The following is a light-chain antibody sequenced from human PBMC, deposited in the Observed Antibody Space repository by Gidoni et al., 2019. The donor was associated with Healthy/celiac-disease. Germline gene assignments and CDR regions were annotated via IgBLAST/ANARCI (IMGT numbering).Light chain of an antibody. V-gene: IGKV3-20*01. J-gene: IGKJ1*01. Sequence: ELVLTQSPGTLSLSPGESATLSCRASQSGSSSYLAWYQQKPGQAPKLLIYGASSRATGIPDRFSGSGSGTDFTLTISRLEPEDFAVYYCQQYGSSPWTFXQXTKVEIK. CDR3: QQYGSSPWT. CDR2: GAS. CDR1: QSGSSSY.